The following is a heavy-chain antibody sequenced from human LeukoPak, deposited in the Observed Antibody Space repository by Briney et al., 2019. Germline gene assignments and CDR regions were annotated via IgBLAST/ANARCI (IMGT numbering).Heavy chain of an antibody. V-gene: IGHV4-34*01. J-gene: IGHJ6*02. Sequence: SETLSLTCAVYGGSLSGYYWTWIRQPPRKGLEWIGEINQSGSTDYNPSLKSRVTMSVHTSKTQFSLNLSSVTAAGTAVYCCARVKGGKYGMDVWGQGTTVTVSS. CDR2: INQSGST. D-gene: IGHD3-16*01. CDR3: ARVKGGKYGMDV. CDR1: GGSLSGYY.